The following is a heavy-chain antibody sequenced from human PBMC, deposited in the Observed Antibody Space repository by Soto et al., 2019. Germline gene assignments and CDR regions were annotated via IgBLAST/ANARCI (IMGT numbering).Heavy chain of an antibody. CDR1: GFTFSSYA. D-gene: IGHD2-15*01. V-gene: IGHV3-23*01. Sequence: GGSLRLSCAASGFTFSSYAMVWVRQGPGKGLEWVAVVSIGGSTHYADSVRGRFTISRDNSKNTLSLQMNSLTAEDTAVYFCARRRGAGGHFDYWGQGALVTVSS. CDR2: VSIGGST. J-gene: IGHJ4*02. CDR3: ARRRGAGGHFDY.